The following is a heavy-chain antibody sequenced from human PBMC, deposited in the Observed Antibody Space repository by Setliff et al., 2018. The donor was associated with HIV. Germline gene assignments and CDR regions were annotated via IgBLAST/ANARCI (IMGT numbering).Heavy chain of an antibody. D-gene: IGHD1-26*01. J-gene: IGHJ5*01. Sequence: SETLSLTCRVSGGSFNTRRTKWGWIRQSPGKGLEWIGSIFYFGSVTYNPSLKSRPLISIATSKTQFSLNLRSVTAADTAVYYCVRELLGSGGTAREVNFFGSWGQGTLVTVSS. V-gene: IGHV4-39*07. CDR2: IFYFGSV. CDR1: GGSFNTRRTK. CDR3: VRELLGSGGTAREVNFFGS.